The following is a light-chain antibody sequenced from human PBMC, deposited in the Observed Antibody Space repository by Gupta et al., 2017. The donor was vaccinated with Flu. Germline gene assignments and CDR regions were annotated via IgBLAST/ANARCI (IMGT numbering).Light chain of an antibody. V-gene: IGLV4-69*01. Sequence: LTHSPSASASLGASHQLTCTLTSGGSWYAGAWHQQRPEMGPRFLMQVNRDESQKRGYGIPDRFAGSSSGTERSLVISSVQSEDGAVYFCQTWGTGGLGGGTHVTVL. CDR2: VNRDESQ. CDR3: QTWGTGG. CDR1: SGGSWYA. J-gene: IGLJ3*02.